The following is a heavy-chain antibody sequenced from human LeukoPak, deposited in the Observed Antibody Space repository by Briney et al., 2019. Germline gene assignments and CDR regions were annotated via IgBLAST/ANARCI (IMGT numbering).Heavy chain of an antibody. D-gene: IGHD6-19*01. Sequence: GGSLRLSCAASGFPFSRYAMHWVRQAPGKGLEWVAFIRNDESNKNYADSVKGRFTISRDNSKNTLYLQMNSLRAEDTAVYYCAKDTFPIAVSGGDYWGQGTLVTVSS. CDR1: GFPFSRYA. CDR2: IRNDESNK. V-gene: IGHV3-30*02. J-gene: IGHJ4*02. CDR3: AKDTFPIAVSGGDY.